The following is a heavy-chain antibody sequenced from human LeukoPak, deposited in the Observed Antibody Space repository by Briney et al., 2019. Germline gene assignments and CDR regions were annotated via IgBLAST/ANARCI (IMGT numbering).Heavy chain of an antibody. V-gene: IGHV3-11*01. J-gene: IGHJ3*02. CDR3: ARSYYDFWSGSSDAFDI. CDR1: GFTFSDYY. Sequence: PGRSLRLSCAASGFTFSDYYVSWIRQAPGKGLEWVSYISSSGTTIFYADSVKGRFTISRDNAKNSLYLQMNSLRAEDTAVYYCARSYYDFWSGSSDAFDIWGQGTMVTVSS. D-gene: IGHD3-3*01. CDR2: ISSSGTTI.